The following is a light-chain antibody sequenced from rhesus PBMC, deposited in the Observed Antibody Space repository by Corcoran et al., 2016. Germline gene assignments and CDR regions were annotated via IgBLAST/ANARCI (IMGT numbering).Light chain of an antibody. CDR3: QQYYSSPLT. J-gene: IGKJ4*01. Sequence: DIVMTQSPDSLAVSLGERVTINCKSSQSLLYSSNNQNYLAWYQQKPGQAPKLLIYWASTRESGVPNRFSGSGSGTDFTLTISGLQAEDVAVYYCQQYYSSPLTFGGGTKVEIK. CDR1: QSLLYSSNNQNY. V-gene: IGKV4-1*01. CDR2: WAS.